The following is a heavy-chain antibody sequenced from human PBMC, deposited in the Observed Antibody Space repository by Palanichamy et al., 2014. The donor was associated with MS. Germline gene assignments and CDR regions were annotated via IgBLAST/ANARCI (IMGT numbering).Heavy chain of an antibody. J-gene: IGHJ4*02. CDR1: GFTFDDYA. V-gene: IGHV3-43*02. Sequence: EVQLVESGGGVVQPGGSLRLSCAASGFTFDDYAMHWARQVPGRGLEWVSLISGDGASTYYADSVKGRFTISRDNSKNSLYLQISSLRTEDTALYYCAKDGRYFDWLPDYWGQGTLVTVSS. CDR2: ISGDGAST. CDR3: AKDGRYFDWLPDY. D-gene: IGHD3-9*01.